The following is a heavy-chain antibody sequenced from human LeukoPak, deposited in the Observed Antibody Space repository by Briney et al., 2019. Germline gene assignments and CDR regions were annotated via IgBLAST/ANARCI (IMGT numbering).Heavy chain of an antibody. J-gene: IGHJ4*02. CDR1: GGSISSSAYY. Sequence: PSETLSLTCTVSGGSISSSAYYWGWIRQPPGEGLEWIGTIYYSGSTNYNPSLKSRVTMSVDTSKNQFSLKLNSLTAADTAVYYCTRRVKNSSDYWGQGTLVTVSS. D-gene: IGHD6-6*01. CDR3: TRRVKNSSDY. V-gene: IGHV4-39*01. CDR2: IYYSGST.